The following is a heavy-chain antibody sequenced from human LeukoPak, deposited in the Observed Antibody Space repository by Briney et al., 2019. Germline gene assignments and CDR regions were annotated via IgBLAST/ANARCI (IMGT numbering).Heavy chain of an antibody. J-gene: IGHJ6*03. D-gene: IGHD4-17*01. CDR3: ARVGGTTGSMIYCYYYYMDV. CDR2: IYYSGST. V-gene: IGHV4-39*07. Sequence: SETLSLTCTVSGGSISSTSYYWGWVRQPPGKGLEWIGSIYYSGSTYYNPSLKSRVTISVDTSKNQFSLKLSSVTAADTAVYYCARVGGTTGSMIYCYYYYMDVWGKGTTVTVSS. CDR1: GGSISSTSYY.